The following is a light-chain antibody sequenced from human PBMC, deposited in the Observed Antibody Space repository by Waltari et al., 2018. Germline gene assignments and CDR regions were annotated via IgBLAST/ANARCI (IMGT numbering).Light chain of an antibody. CDR3: QKYVNLPAT. CDR2: DAS. J-gene: IGKJ1*01. V-gene: IGKV3-20*01. CDR1: QSVSKY. Sequence: EIVLTQSPGTLSLSPGERATLSCRASQSVSKYLAWYQQKPGQALRPLIYDASTRATGIPDRFSGSGSGTDFSLTISRLEPEDFAVYYCQKYVNLPATFGQGTKVEIK.